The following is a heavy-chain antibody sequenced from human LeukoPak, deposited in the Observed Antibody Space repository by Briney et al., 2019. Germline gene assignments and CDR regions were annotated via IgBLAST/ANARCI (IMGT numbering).Heavy chain of an antibody. V-gene: IGHV2-5*01. CDR1: GFSLSTSGVG. CDR3: AHRSIAAAGPRFDY. J-gene: IGHJ4*02. D-gene: IGHD6-13*01. Sequence: SGPTLVKPTQTLTLTCTFSGFSLSTSGVGVGWIRQPPGKALEWLALIYWNDDKRYSPSLKSRLTITKDTSKHQVVLTMTNMDPVDTATYYCAHRSIAAAGPRFDYWGQGTLVTVSS. CDR2: IYWNDDK.